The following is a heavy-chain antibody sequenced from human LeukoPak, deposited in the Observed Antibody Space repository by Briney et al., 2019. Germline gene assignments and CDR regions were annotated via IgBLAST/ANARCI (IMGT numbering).Heavy chain of an antibody. D-gene: IGHD6-19*01. CDR3: AKDQVDALGGGWYFPFDP. CDR2: ISGSGGST. J-gene: IGHJ5*02. V-gene: IGHV3-23*01. Sequence: GGSLRLSCAASGFTFSSYAMSGVRQAPGKGLEWVSAISGSGGSTYYADSVKGRFTISRDNSKNTLYLQMNSLRAEDTAVYYCAKDQVDALGGGWYFPFDPWGQGTLVTVSS. CDR1: GFTFSSYA.